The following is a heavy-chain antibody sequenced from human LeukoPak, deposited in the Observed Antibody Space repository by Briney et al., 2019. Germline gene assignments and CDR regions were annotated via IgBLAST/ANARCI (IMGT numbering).Heavy chain of an antibody. Sequence: GGSLRLSCAASGFTFSSYSMNWVRQAPGKGLEWVSSISSSSSYIYYADSVKGRFTISRDNAKNSLYLQMNSLRAEDTAVYYYAREGDSSGWYAYFDYWGQGTLVTVSS. V-gene: IGHV3-21*01. CDR2: ISSSSSYI. D-gene: IGHD6-19*01. CDR3: AREGDSSGWYAYFDY. J-gene: IGHJ4*02. CDR1: GFTFSSYS.